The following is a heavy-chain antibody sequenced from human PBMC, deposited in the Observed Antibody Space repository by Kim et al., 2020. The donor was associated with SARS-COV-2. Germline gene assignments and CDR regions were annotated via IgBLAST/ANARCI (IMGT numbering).Heavy chain of an antibody. CDR3: AHGAYYYDSSGYSRYDY. CDR2: IYHRGRT. V-gene: IGHV4-38-2*02. J-gene: IGHJ4*01. Sequence: SETLSLTCTVSGYSISSGYYWGWIRQPPGKGLEWIGSIYHRGRTYYNPSLKSRVTISVDTSKNQFSLKLSSVTAADTAVYYCAHGAYYYDSSGYSRYDY. D-gene: IGHD3-22*01. CDR1: GYSISSGYY.